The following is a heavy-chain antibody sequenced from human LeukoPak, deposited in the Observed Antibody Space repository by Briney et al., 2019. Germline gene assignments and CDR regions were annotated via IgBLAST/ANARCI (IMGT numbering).Heavy chain of an antibody. CDR2: IYYSGST. J-gene: IGHJ4*02. CDR1: GGSISSSSYY. D-gene: IGHD3-10*01. Sequence: PSETLSLTCTVSGGSISSSSYYWGWIRQPPGKGLEWIGSIYYSGSTYYNPSLKSRVTISVDTSKNQFSLKLSSVTAADTAVYYCARHERREFGELLGSLGYWGQGTLVTVSS. CDR3: ARHERREFGELLGSLGY. V-gene: IGHV4-39*01.